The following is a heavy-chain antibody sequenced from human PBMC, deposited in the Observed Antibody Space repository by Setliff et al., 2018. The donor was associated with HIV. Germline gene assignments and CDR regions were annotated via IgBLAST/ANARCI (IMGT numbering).Heavy chain of an antibody. J-gene: IGHJ4*02. V-gene: IGHV4-38-2*02. Sequence: LPETLSLTCAVSGYSISSGYYWGWIRQPPGKGLEWIGSIYHSGSTYYNPSLKSRVTISVDTSKNQFSLKLSSVTAADTAVYYCAREIATYYYDSSGYCYFDYWGQGTLVTVSS. D-gene: IGHD3-22*01. CDR3: AREIATYYYDSSGYCYFDY. CDR2: IYHSGST. CDR1: GYSISSGYY.